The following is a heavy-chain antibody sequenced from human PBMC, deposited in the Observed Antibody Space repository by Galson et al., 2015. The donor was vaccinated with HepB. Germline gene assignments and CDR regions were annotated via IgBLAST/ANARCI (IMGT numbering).Heavy chain of an antibody. V-gene: IGHV3-30*04. CDR2: ILYDGSNK. D-gene: IGHD2-15*01. CDR1: GFTFSRYI. J-gene: IGHJ4*02. CDR3: ARRGCSGGSCWDAYDY. Sequence: SLRLSCAASGFTFSRYIMHWVRQAPGKGLEWVAVILYDGSNKYYADSVKGRFSISRDNSKNTLSLQMNSLRVEDTAVYYCARRGCSGGSCWDAYDYWGQGSLVTVSS.